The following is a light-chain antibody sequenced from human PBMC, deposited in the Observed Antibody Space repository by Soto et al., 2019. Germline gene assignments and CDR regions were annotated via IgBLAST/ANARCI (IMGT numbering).Light chain of an antibody. J-gene: IGKJ4*01. Sequence: EIVLTQSPGTLSLSPGQRATLSCRASQTVISNSLAWYQQKPGQAPRLLIFGASSRATGIPDRFSGTGSGRDFTLTISRLEPEGFAVYYCQQYGGSNSFGGGTKVEIK. CDR2: GAS. CDR1: QTVISNS. V-gene: IGKV3-20*01. CDR3: QQYGGSNS.